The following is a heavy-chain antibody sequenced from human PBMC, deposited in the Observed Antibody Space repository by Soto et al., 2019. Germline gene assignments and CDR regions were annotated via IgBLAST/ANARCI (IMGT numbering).Heavy chain of an antibody. CDR1: GSTFSDSA. J-gene: IGHJ4*02. V-gene: IGHV3-73*01. D-gene: IGHD5-18*01. CDR2: IQTKSNDYAT. Sequence: PGGSLRLSCAASGSTFSDSAMHWVRLASGKGLEWVGRIQTKSNDYATAYGESVKGRFTISRDESKDTAYLQMNSLKADGTAVYFCTCSVSGDTDLHFWGQGTLVTVSS. CDR3: TCSVSGDTDLHF.